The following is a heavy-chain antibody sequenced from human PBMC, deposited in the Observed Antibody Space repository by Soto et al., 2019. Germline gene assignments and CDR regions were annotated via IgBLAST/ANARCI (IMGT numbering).Heavy chain of an antibody. J-gene: IGHJ5*02. V-gene: IGHV3-48*03. Sequence: GGSLRLSCRAYGFAFSEDEMNWVRQAPWKGLEWLSYISGSARPVSYADSVKGRFTISRDNAKQSIYLQMENVRAEDTEIYYCASLSTWNRPGGDPWGQGSLVTVSS. CDR1: GFAFSEDE. D-gene: IGHD1-1*01. CDR2: ISGSARPV. CDR3: ASLSTWNRPGGDP.